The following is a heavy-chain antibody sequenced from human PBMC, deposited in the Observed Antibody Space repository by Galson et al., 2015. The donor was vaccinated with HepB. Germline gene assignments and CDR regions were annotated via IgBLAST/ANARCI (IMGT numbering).Heavy chain of an antibody. D-gene: IGHD2-15*01. CDR3: ARASGYCTGGICYFIDAFDI. CDR1: GDTFSTNS. CDR2: IILIFETA. Sequence: SVKVSCKASGDTFSTNSFSWVQQAPGQGLEWMGGIILIFETANFAQKFQDRVTITADESTSTAYMELRGLRAEDTAVYYCARASGYCTGGICYFIDAFDIWGQGTMVTVSS. J-gene: IGHJ3*02. V-gene: IGHV1-69*13.